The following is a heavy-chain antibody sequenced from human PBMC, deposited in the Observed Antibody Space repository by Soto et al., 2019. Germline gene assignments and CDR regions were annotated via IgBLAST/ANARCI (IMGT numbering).Heavy chain of an antibody. CDR2: ISAQHGET. Sequence: QVRLVQSGSEVKKPGASVKVSCKASGYTFTSYGFSWVRQAPGQGLEWVGWISAQHGETNYEQKFQGRVTMTTDTSTSTAYMELRSLRSDDTAVYYCARDTMVTSNWFDTWGQGTLVTVSS. CDR1: GYTFTSYG. D-gene: IGHD4-17*01. CDR3: ARDTMVTSNWFDT. V-gene: IGHV1-18*01. J-gene: IGHJ5*02.